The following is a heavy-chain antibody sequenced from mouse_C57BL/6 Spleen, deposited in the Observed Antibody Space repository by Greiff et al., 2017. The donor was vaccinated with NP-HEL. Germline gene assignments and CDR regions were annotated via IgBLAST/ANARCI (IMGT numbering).Heavy chain of an antibody. CDR3: ARWTYYGYGDFDV. V-gene: IGHV1-55*01. CDR2: IYPGSGST. Sequence: QVQLQQPGAELVKPGASVKMSCKASGYTFTSYWITWVKQRPGQGLEWIGDIYPGSGSTNYNEKLKSKATLTVDTSSSTAYMQLSSLTSEDAAVSYCARWTYYGYGDFDVWGTGTTVTVSS. CDR1: GYTFTSYW. J-gene: IGHJ1*03. D-gene: IGHD2-10*01.